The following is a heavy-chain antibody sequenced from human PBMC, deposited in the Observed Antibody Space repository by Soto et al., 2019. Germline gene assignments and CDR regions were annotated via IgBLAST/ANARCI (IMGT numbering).Heavy chain of an antibody. CDR2: IDPSDSQT. D-gene: IGHD3-22*01. J-gene: IGHJ4*02. CDR3: ARQIYDSDTGPNFQYYFDS. CDR1: GYSFAGYW. V-gene: IGHV5-10-1*01. Sequence: PGESLKISCKGSGYSFAGYWITWVRQKPGKGLEWMGRIDPSDSQTYYSPSFRGHVTISVTKSITTVFLQWSSLRASDTAMYYCARQIYDSDTGPNFQYYFDSWGQGTPVTVPQ.